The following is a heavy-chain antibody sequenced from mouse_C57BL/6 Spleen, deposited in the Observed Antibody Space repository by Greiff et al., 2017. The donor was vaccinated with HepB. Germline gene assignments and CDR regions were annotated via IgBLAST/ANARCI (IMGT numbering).Heavy chain of an antibody. J-gene: IGHJ4*01. V-gene: IGHV1-69*01. D-gene: IGHD2-4*01. Sequence: QVQLQQPEAELVMPGASVKLSCKASGYTFTSYWMHWVKQRPGQGLEWIGEIDPSDSYTNYNQKFKGKSTLTVDKSSSTAYMQLSSLTSEDSAVYYCARGGDYDYAMDYWGQGTSVTVSS. CDR2: IDPSDSYT. CDR1: GYTFTSYW. CDR3: ARGGDYDYAMDY.